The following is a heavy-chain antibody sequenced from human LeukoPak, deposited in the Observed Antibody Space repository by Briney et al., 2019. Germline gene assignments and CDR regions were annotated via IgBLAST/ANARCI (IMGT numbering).Heavy chain of an antibody. CDR1: GFTFSSYS. D-gene: IGHD2-2*02. CDR2: ISSSSSTI. V-gene: IGHV3-48*01. CDR3: ARDKLGIVVVPAAIEDV. J-gene: IGHJ6*02. Sequence: GRSLRLSCAASGFTFSSYSMNWVRQAPGKGLEWVSYISSSSSTIYYADSVKGRFTISRDNAKNSLYLQMNSLRAEDTAVYYCARDKLGIVVVPAAIEDVWGQGTTVTVSS.